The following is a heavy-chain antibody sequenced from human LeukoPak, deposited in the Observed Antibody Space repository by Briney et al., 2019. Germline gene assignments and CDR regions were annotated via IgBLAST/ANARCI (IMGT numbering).Heavy chain of an antibody. V-gene: IGHV3-7*01. CDR3: ARDKWAGYSSGWYGD. CDR1: GFTFSSYW. D-gene: IGHD6-19*01. J-gene: IGHJ4*02. CDR2: IKQDGGEK. Sequence: PGGSLRLSCAASGFTFSSYWMSWVRQAPGKGLKWVANIKQDGGEKYYVDSVKGRFTIPRDNAKNSLYLQMNSLRAEDTAVYYCARDKWAGYSSGWYGDWGQGTLVTVSS.